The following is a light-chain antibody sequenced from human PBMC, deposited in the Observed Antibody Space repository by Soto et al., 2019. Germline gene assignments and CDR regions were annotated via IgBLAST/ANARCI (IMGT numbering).Light chain of an antibody. CDR3: QQSYSTAR. V-gene: IGKV1-39*01. CDR1: QSISSY. Sequence: DIQITQSPSSLSASVGDRVTITCRASQSISSYLNWYQQKPGKAPKLLIYAASSLQSGVPSRFSGSGSATDFTLAISSLQPEDFATYYCQQSYSTARFGGGTRWISN. CDR2: AAS. J-gene: IGKJ4*01.